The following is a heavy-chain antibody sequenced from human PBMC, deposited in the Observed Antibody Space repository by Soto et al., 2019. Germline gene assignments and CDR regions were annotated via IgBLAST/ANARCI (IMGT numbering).Heavy chain of an antibody. V-gene: IGHV3-74*01. D-gene: IGHD3-16*01. Sequence: EVQLVESGGGLVQPGGSLRLSCTASGFTFSTYWMHWVRQVPGKGLVWVSHVNTDGSITNYADSVRGRFTISRDNAKNTLFLQMKSLRAEDTAVYYCARHIGGGGGYWGQGTLVTVSS. CDR3: ARHIGGGGGY. J-gene: IGHJ4*02. CDR2: VNTDGSIT. CDR1: GFTFSTYW.